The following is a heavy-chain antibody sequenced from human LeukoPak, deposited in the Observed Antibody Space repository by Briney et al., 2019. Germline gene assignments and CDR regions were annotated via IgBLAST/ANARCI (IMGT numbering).Heavy chain of an antibody. V-gene: IGHV1-69*06. J-gene: IGHJ4*02. Sequence: SVKVSCKASGYTFTSYGISWVRQAPGQGLEWMGRIIPIFGTANYAQKFQGRVTITADKSTSTAYMELSSLRSEDTAVYYCARDRVVTGQLDYWGQGTLVTVSS. D-gene: IGHD2-21*02. CDR2: IIPIFGTA. CDR1: GYTFTSYG. CDR3: ARDRVVTGQLDY.